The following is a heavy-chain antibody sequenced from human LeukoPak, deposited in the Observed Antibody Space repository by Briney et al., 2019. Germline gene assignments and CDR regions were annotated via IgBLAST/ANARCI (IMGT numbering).Heavy chain of an antibody. V-gene: IGHV4-59*01. Sequence: SETLSLTCTVSGGSISSYYWSWIRQPPGKGLEWIGYIYYSGSTNYNPSLKSRVTISVDTSKNQFSLKLSSVTAADTAVYYCARVPRSYYYYYYMDVWGKGTTVTVSS. CDR2: IYYSGST. CDR1: GGSISSYY. CDR3: ARVPRSYYYYYYMDV. J-gene: IGHJ6*03.